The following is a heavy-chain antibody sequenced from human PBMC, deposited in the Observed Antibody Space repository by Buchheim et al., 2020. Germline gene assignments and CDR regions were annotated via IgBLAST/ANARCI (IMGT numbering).Heavy chain of an antibody. CDR2: INPSGGST. J-gene: IGHJ6*02. Sequence: QVQLVQSGAEVKKPGASVKVSCKASGYTFTSYYMHWVRQAPGQGLEWMGIINPSGGSTSYAQKFQGRVTMTRDTSTSTVYMELSSLRSEDTAVYYCARVVVRVFGVVTAIYGMDVWGQGTT. CDR3: ARVVVRVFGVVTAIYGMDV. CDR1: GYTFTSYY. D-gene: IGHD3-3*01. V-gene: IGHV1-46*01.